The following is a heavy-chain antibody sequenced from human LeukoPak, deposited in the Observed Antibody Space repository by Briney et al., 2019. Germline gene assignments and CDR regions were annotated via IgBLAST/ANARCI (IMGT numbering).Heavy chain of an antibody. CDR3: ARRYCNSTSCYNFDY. CDR2: ISAYNGNT. Sequence: ASVKVSCKASGYTFTSYGISWVRQAPGQGLEWMGWISAYNGNTNYAQKFQGRVTMTRDTSISTAYMELSRLRSDDTAVYYCARRYCNSTSCYNFDYWGQGTLVTVSS. CDR1: GYTFTSYG. V-gene: IGHV1-18*01. D-gene: IGHD2-2*02. J-gene: IGHJ4*02.